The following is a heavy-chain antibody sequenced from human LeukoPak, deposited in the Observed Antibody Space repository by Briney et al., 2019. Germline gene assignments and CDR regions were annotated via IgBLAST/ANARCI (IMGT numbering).Heavy chain of an antibody. J-gene: IGHJ5*02. CDR2: FDPEDGEA. Sequence: ASVKVSCKVSGSTLTELSMHWVRQAPGEGLEWMGGFDPEDGEAIYAQKFRGRVTMTEDTSTDTVYMELTSLRSEDTAVYYCATDFLGFDPWGQGTLVTVSS. CDR3: ATDFLGFDP. V-gene: IGHV1-24*01. CDR1: GSTLTELS. D-gene: IGHD2/OR15-2a*01.